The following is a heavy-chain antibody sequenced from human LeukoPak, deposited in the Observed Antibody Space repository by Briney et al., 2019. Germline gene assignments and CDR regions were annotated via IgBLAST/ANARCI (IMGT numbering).Heavy chain of an antibody. CDR3: ARGSYDVLTGRSTLGEY. J-gene: IGHJ4*02. CDR2: IYYSGST. Sequence: SETLSLTCTISGGSITGSSYYWGWIRQSPGKGLEWIGNIYYSGSTYYNSSLKSRVTISIDTSKNHFSLRLTSVTASDTAVYFCARGSYDVLTGRSTLGEYWGQGTLVAVSS. CDR1: GGSITGSSYY. V-gene: IGHV4-39*02. D-gene: IGHD3-9*01.